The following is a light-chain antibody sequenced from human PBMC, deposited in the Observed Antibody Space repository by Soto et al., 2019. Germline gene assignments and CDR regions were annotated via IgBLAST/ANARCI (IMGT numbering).Light chain of an antibody. V-gene: IGKV3-11*01. Sequence: EIVFTRSPATLSLSPGERATLSCRASRGIDTYLAWYQQKRGQAPRLLIYDASNRNTGIPARFSGGGSGTDFTLSISRLETDDFEVYYCQQRSSWPLTFGGGTKVDIK. CDR2: DAS. CDR1: RGIDTY. J-gene: IGKJ4*01. CDR3: QQRSSWPLT.